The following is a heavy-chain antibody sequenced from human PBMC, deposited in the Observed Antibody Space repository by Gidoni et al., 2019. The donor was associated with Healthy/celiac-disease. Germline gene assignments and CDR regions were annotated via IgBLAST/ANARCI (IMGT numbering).Heavy chain of an antibody. CDR1: GSPFSSYA. V-gene: IGHV3-30-3*01. CDR3: ARGATVRASLVY. J-gene: IGHJ4*02. D-gene: IGHD4-17*01. Sequence: QVQLVESGGGVVQPGRSLRLSCAASGSPFSSYAMHWVRQAPGKGLEWVAVISYDGSNKYYADSVKGRFTISRDNSKNTLYLQMNSLRAEDTAVYYCARGATVRASLVYWGQGTLVTVSS. CDR2: ISYDGSNK.